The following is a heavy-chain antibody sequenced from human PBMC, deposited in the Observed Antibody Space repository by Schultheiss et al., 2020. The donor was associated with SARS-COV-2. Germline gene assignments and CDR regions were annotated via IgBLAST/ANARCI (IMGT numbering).Heavy chain of an antibody. CDR3: ARSVQLYAFDI. J-gene: IGHJ3*02. D-gene: IGHD6-13*01. CDR1: GFTFSSYG. V-gene: IGHV4-34*01. CDR2: INHSGST. Sequence: GSLRLSCAASGFTFSSYGMHWVRQAPGKGLEWIGEINHSGSTNYNPSLKSRVTISVDTSKNQFSLKLSSVTAADTAVYYCARSVQLYAFDIWGQGTMVTVSS.